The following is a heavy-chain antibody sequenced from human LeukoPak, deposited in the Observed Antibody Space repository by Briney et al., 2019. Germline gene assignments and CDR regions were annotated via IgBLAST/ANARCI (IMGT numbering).Heavy chain of an antibody. D-gene: IGHD5-12*01. CDR2: ISGDGGNT. J-gene: IGHJ4*02. V-gene: IGHV3-23*01. Sequence: GGSLRLSCAASGFSFDNYAMSWVRQAPGKGLEWVSGISGDGGNTYYADSVEGRCTSSRDNSKDALYLQMNSLRAEDTAVYYCARVGYSGYDYDYWGQGTLVTVSS. CDR3: ARVGYSGYDYDY. CDR1: GFSFDNYA.